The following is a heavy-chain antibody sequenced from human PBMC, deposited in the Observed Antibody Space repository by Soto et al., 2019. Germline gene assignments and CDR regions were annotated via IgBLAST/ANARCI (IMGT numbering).Heavy chain of an antibody. Sequence: GESLKISCKGSGYSFTSYWIGWVRQMPGKGLEWMGIIYPGDSDTRYSPSFQGQVTISADKSISTAYLQWSSLKASDTAMYYRARHASIAAPVGDFDYWGQGTLVTVSS. V-gene: IGHV5-51*01. CDR3: ARHASIAAPVGDFDY. J-gene: IGHJ4*02. D-gene: IGHD6-6*01. CDR1: GYSFTSYW. CDR2: IYPGDSDT.